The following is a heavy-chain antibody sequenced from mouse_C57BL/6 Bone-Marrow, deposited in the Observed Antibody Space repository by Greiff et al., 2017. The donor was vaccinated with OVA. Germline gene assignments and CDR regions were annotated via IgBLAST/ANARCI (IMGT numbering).Heavy chain of an antibody. V-gene: IGHV5-6*01. CDR3: ARQGHDDSLYCYFDV. CDR1: GYTFSSYG. J-gene: IGHJ1*03. D-gene: IGHD2-4*01. Sequence: EVQRVESGGDLVKPGGSLKLPCAASGYTFSSYGMSWVRQTQDKRLEWVATISRGGSYTYYQDSVKGRFPFSVANAKNTLYLQMSCLKSEDTAMYYSARQGHDDSLYCYFDVWGTGTTVTVSA. CDR2: ISRGGSYT.